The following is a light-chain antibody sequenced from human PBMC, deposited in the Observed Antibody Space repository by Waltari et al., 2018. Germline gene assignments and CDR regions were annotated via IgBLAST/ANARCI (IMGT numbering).Light chain of an antibody. CDR2: DVN. CDR3: CSYAGSYIFGV. J-gene: IGLJ2*01. V-gene: IGLV2-11*01. CDR1: SSDVGGYNY. Sequence: QSALTQPRSVSGSPGQSVTISCTGTSSDVGGYNYVSWYQQHPGKAPKLMIHDVNKRPSWVPDRFSGPKSGNTASLTIAGLQAEDEAYYYCCSYAGSYIFGVFGGGTKLTVL.